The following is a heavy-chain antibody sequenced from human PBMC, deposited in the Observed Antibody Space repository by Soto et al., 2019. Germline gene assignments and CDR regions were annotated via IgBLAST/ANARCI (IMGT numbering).Heavy chain of an antibody. D-gene: IGHD2-15*01. CDR1: GLTFSNAW. V-gene: IGHV3-15*07. J-gene: IGHJ4*02. CDR2: IKSKTDGGTT. Sequence: GGSLRLSCAASGLTFSNAWMNWVRQAPGKGLEWVGRIKSKTDGGTTDYSAPVKGRFTISRDDSKNTLYLQMNSLKTEDTAVYFCAYGGSQYLDIWGQGTLVTVSS. CDR3: AYGGSQYLDI.